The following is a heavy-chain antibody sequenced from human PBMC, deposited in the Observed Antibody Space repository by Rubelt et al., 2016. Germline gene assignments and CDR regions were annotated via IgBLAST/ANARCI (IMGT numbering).Heavy chain of an antibody. CDR1: YV. CDR3: AKDKNSYGTSFDF. CDR2: INWNSGSI. Sequence: YVLHWVRQAPGKGLEWVSGINWNSGSIGYADSVKGRFTISRDNAKNSLYLQMNSLRTEDTALYYCAKDKNSYGTSFDFWGQGTLVTVSS. J-gene: IGHJ4*02. V-gene: IGHV3-9*01. D-gene: IGHD5-18*01.